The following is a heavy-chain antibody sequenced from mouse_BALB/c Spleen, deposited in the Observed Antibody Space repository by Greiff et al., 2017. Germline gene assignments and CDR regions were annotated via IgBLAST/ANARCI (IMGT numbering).Heavy chain of an antibody. V-gene: IGHV5-12-2*01. CDR2: ISNGGGST. CDR3: ASPDWFAY. Sequence: EVQLVESGGGLVQPGGSLKLSCAASGFTFSSYTMSWVRQTPEKRLEWVAYISNGGGSTYYPDTVKGRFTISRDNAKNTLYLQMSSLKSEDTAMYYCASPDWFAYWGQGTLVTVSA. CDR1: GFTFSSYT. J-gene: IGHJ3*01.